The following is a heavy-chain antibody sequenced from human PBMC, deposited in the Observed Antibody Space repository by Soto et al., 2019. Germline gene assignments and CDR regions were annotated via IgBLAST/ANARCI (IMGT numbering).Heavy chain of an antibody. D-gene: IGHD3-3*01. J-gene: IGHJ5*02. V-gene: IGHV1-2*02. Sequence: ASVKVSCKASGYTFTGYYMHWVRQAPGQGLEWMGWINPNSGGTNYAQKFQGRVTMTRDTSISTAYMELSRLRSDDTAVYYCARGEALRFLEWLLYNWCDPWGQGTLVTVSS. CDR3: ARGEALRFLEWLLYNWCDP. CDR2: INPNSGGT. CDR1: GYTFTGYY.